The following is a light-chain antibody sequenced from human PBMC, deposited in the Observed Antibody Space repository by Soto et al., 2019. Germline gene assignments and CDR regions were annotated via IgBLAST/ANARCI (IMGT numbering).Light chain of an antibody. J-gene: IGKJ1*01. Sequence: EIVLTQSPATLSLSPGDRATLSCRASRSVGSLLAWYRQKPGQAPRLLIYFGSNRAAGIPPRFSGSGSGTEFTLTIDSLQPEDFALFYCQQRSSWPWTFGQGTRVEVK. CDR2: FGS. V-gene: IGKV3-11*01. CDR1: RSVGSL. CDR3: QQRSSWPWT.